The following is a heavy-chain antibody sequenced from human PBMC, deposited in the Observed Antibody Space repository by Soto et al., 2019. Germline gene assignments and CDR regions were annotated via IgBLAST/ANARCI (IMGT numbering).Heavy chain of an antibody. D-gene: IGHD3-10*01. V-gene: IGHV1-24*01. CDR1: GYTLTELS. Sequence: ASVKVSCKVSGYTLTELSMHWVRQAPGKGLEWMGGFDPEDGETIYAQKFQGRVTMTEDTSTDTAYMELSSLRSEDTAVYYCAIGAPNKYYYGSGSYLFDYWGQGTLVTVSS. CDR3: AIGAPNKYYYGSGSYLFDY. J-gene: IGHJ4*02. CDR2: FDPEDGET.